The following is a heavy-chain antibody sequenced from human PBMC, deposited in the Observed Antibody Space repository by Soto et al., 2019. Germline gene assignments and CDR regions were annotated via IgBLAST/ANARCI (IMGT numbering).Heavy chain of an antibody. CDR3: ARLGDSSGNHAYWFDP. CDR2: IYYSGNT. V-gene: IGHV4-28*01. Sequence: QVQLQDSGPGLVKPSDTLSLTCAVSGYSISNTNWCGWIRQPPGKGLEWIGYIYYSGNTYYNPSLKRRVTMSVDTSKNQVSLKRSSVTAVDTAVYYCARLGDSSGNHAYWFDPWGQGTLVTVSS. CDR1: GYSISNTNW. D-gene: IGHD3-10*01. J-gene: IGHJ5*02.